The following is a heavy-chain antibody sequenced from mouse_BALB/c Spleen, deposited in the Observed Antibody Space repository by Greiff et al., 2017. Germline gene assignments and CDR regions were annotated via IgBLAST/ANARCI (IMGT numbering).Heavy chain of an antibody. CDR3: AREPPTGTGAMDY. V-gene: IGHV5-4*02. CDR2: ISDGGSYT. CDR1: GFTFSDYY. D-gene: IGHD4-1*01. J-gene: IGHJ4*01. Sequence: EVHLVESGGGLVKPGGSLKLSCAASGFTFSDYYMYWVRQTPEKRLEWVATISDGGSYTYYPDSVKGRFTISRDNAKNNLYLQMSSLKSEDTAMYYCAREPPTGTGAMDYWGQGTSVTVSS.